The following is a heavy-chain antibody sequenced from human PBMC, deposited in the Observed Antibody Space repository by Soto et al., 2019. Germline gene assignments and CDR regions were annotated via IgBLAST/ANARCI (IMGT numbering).Heavy chain of an antibody. CDR3: ARVSLITMVRGVIKANYYYYGMDV. Sequence: GASVKVSCKASGYTFTSYGISWVRQAPGQGLEWMGWISAYNGNTNYAQKLQGRVTMTTDTSTSTAYMELRSLRSDDTAVYYCARVSLITMVRGVIKANYYYYGMDVWGQGTTVTVSS. V-gene: IGHV1-18*01. J-gene: IGHJ6*02. D-gene: IGHD3-10*01. CDR2: ISAYNGNT. CDR1: GYTFTSYG.